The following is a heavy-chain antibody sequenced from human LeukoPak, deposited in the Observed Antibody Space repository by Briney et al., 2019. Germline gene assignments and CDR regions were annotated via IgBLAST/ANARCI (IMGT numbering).Heavy chain of an antibody. CDR3: ARDLVEMATIAADY. V-gene: IGHV1-2*02. D-gene: IGHD5-24*01. CDR1: GYTFTGYY. CDR2: INPNSGGT. J-gene: IGHJ4*02. Sequence: EASVKVSCKASGYTFTGYYMHWVRQAPGQGLEWMGWINPNSGGTNYAQEFQGRVTMTRDTSISTAYMELSRLRSDDTAVYYCARDLVEMATIAADYWGQGTLVTVSS.